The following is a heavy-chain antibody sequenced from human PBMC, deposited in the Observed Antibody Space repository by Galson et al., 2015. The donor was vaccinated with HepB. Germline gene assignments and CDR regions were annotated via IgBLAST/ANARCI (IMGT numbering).Heavy chain of an antibody. V-gene: IGHV4-34*01. CDR3: ARLVVPAAKQYYYYYYYMDV. D-gene: IGHD2-2*01. CDR2: INHSGST. J-gene: IGHJ6*03. Sequence: ETLSLTCAVYGGSFSGYYWSWIRQPPGKGLEWIGEINHSGSTNYNPSLKSRVTISVDTSKNQFSLKLSSVTAADTAVYYCARLVVPAAKQYYYYYYYMDVWGKGTTVTVSS. CDR1: GGSFSGYY.